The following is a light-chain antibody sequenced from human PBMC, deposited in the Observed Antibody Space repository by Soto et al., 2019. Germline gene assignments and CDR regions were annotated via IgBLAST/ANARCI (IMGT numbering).Light chain of an antibody. CDR3: VLYMGSGISV. V-gene: IGLV8-61*01. Sequence: QAVVTQEPSFSVSPGGTVTLTCGLSSGSVSATNYPSWYQQTPGKAPRTLIYSTNTRSSGVPDRFSGSILGNKAALTITGAQADDESDYYCVLYMGSGISVFGGGTKLTVL. CDR2: STN. CDR1: SGSVSATNY. J-gene: IGLJ2*01.